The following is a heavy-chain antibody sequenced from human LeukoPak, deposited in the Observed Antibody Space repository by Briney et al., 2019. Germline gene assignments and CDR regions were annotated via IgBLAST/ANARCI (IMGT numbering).Heavy chain of an antibody. D-gene: IGHD4-17*01. J-gene: IGHJ4*02. CDR1: GGSIRSSTYY. V-gene: IGHV4-39*06. CDR2: IYYSGST. CDR3: ARATTTARGPFGY. Sequence: PSETLSLTCTVSGGSIRSSTYYWGWIRQPPGKGLEWIGSIYYSGSTYYNPSLKSRLTMSVDTSKNQLPLKLSSVTAADTAVHYCARATTTARGPFGYWGQGTLVTVSS.